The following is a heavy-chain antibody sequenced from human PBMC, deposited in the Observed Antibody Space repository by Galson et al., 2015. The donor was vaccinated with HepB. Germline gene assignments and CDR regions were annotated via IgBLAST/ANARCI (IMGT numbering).Heavy chain of an antibody. V-gene: IGHV1-69*01. CDR1: GYTFTSYG. J-gene: IGHJ5*02. CDR2: IIPIFGTA. D-gene: IGHD2-15*01. Sequence: ASGYTFTSYGISWVRQAPGQGLEWMGGIIPIFGTANYAQKFQGRVTITADESTSTAYMELSSLRSEDTAVYYCARDGVVVAATTLNWFDPWGQGTLVTVSS. CDR3: ARDGVVVAATTLNWFDP.